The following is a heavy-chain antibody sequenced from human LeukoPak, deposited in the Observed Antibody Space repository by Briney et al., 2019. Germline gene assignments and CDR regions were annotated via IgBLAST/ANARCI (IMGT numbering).Heavy chain of an antibody. CDR3: ARIGQNYDLDY. V-gene: IGHV3-48*03. D-gene: IGHD1-7*01. Sequence: GRSLRLSCAASGFTFSRYGMNWVRQAPGKGLEWVSYISSSGNTKYYADSVKGRFNISRDNAKNSLYLQMNSLRAEDTAVYYCARIGQNYDLDYWGQGTLVTVSS. CDR2: ISSSGNTK. CDR1: GFTFSRYG. J-gene: IGHJ4*02.